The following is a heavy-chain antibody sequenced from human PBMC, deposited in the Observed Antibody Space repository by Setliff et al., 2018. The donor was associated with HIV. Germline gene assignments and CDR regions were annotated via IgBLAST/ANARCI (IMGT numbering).Heavy chain of an antibody. Sequence: QSGGSLRLSCAASGLIFSSYEMIWVRQAPGEGLEWISFIGGHGSIIHYADAVKGRFTISRDNAKNPLYLHMNSLRAEDTSVYHCALVGGITVPPDGFDIWGQGTMVTVSS. CDR1: GLIFSSYE. CDR2: IGGHGSII. V-gene: IGHV3-48*03. D-gene: IGHD3-22*01. J-gene: IGHJ3*02. CDR3: ALVGGITVPPDGFDI.